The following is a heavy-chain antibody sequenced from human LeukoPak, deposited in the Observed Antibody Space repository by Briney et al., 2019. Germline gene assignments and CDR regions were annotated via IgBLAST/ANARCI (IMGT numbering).Heavy chain of an antibody. CDR1: GGSISSYY. V-gene: IGHV4-59*08. CDR3: ARNLVVPAAKDYYYYMDV. D-gene: IGHD2-2*01. CDR2: VYYSGST. Sequence: PSETLSLTCTVSGGSISSYYWSWIRQPPGKGLEWIGYVYYSGSTNYNPSLKSRVTISVDTSKNQFSLKLSSVTAADTAVYYCARNLVVPAAKDYYYYMDVWGKGTTVTVSS. J-gene: IGHJ6*03.